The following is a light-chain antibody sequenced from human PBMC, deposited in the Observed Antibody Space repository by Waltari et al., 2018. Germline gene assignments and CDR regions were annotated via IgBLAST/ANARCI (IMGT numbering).Light chain of an antibody. V-gene: IGLV2-14*03. Sequence: QSALTQPASVSGSPGQSISISCTGTSSDVGGYAYVSWYPQYPGKAPQLMIFDVSNRPSGGSDRFAGSKSGNTASLTIAGLQAEDEAYYYCSSYSTSSTLVVFGGGTKVTVL. CDR1: SSDVGGYAY. CDR2: DVS. CDR3: SSYSTSSTLVV. J-gene: IGLJ2*01.